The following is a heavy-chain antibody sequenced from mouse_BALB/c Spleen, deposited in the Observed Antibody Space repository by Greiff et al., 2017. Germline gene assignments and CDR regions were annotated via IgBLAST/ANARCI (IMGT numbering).Heavy chain of an antibody. CDR1: GYTFTSYV. D-gene: IGHD2-1*01. V-gene: IGHV1-14*01. CDR3: ARGAYYYGNSLYAMDY. CDR2: INPYNDGT. Sequence: EVQLVESGPELVKPGASVKMSCTASGYTFTSYVMHWVKQKPGQGLEWIGYINPYNDGTKYNEKFKGKATLTSDKSSSTAYMELSSLTSEDSAVYYCARGAYYYGNSLYAMDYWGQGTSVTVSS. J-gene: IGHJ4*01.